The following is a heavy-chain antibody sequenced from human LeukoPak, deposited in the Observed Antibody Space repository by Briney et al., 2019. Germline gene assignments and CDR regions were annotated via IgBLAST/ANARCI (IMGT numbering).Heavy chain of an antibody. CDR1: GFTFSSYA. CDR3: AKVRGYNYRYFDY. CDR2: ISGSGGST. J-gene: IGHJ4*02. V-gene: IGHV3-23*01. Sequence: GGSLRLSCAASGFTFSSYAMSWVRQAPGKGLEWVSAISGSGGSTYYADSVKGRFTISRDNSRNTLYLQMNSLRAEDTAVYYCAKVRGYNYRYFDYWGQGTLVTVSS. D-gene: IGHD5-18*01.